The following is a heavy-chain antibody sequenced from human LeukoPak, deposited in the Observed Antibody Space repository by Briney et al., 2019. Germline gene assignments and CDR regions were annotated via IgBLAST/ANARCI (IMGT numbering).Heavy chain of an antibody. D-gene: IGHD6-13*01. CDR2: INPNHGDT. CDR3: ARGVAAAGLFDY. V-gene: IGHV1-2*02. Sequence: ASVKVSCKASGYTFTGYYMHWVRQAPGQGLEWMGWINPNHGDTNYAQKFQDRVSMTRDTSISTAYMHLSRLRSADTAVYYCARGVAAAGLFDYWGQGTLVTVSS. CDR1: GYTFTGYY. J-gene: IGHJ4*02.